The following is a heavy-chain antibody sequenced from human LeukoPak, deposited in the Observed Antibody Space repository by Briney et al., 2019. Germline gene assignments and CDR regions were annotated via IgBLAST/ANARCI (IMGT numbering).Heavy chain of an antibody. Sequence: PGRSLRLSCEASGFSFSSYGMHWVRQAPGKGLEWVAIISYDGRNKYYVGSVKGRFTISRDNSKNTLYLQMNSLGDEDTAVYYCARLGVKAFSLSGTLRGLEYYYYMDVWGKGTTVTVSS. CDR1: GFSFSSYG. J-gene: IGHJ6*03. D-gene: IGHD3-16*02. CDR2: ISYDGRNK. V-gene: IGHV3-30*03. CDR3: ARLGVKAFSLSGTLRGLEYYYYMDV.